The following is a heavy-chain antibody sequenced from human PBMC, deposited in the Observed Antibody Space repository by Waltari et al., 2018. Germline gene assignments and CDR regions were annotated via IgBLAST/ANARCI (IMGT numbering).Heavy chain of an antibody. CDR1: GYTFTSYY. Sequence: QVQLVQSGAEVKKPGASVKVSCKASGYTFTSYYMHWVRQAPGQGLEWMGIINPSGGSTSYAQKFQGRVTMTEDTSTDTAYMELSSLRSEDTAVYYCATLAAVFDYWGQGTLVTVSS. CDR3: ATLAAVFDY. CDR2: INPSGGST. D-gene: IGHD6-13*01. J-gene: IGHJ4*02. V-gene: IGHV1-46*01.